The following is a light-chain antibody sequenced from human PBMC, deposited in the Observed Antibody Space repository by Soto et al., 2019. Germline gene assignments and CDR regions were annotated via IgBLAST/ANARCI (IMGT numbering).Light chain of an antibody. CDR3: QQSYNTPSIT. J-gene: IGKJ5*01. Sequence: DIQMTQSPSSLSASVGDRVTITCRASQDISNFLVWFQQRPGKVPKRLIYSATRLESGVPSRFSGSGSGTDFTLTISSLQPEDFATYYCQQSYNTPSITFGQGTRLEIK. CDR2: SAT. CDR1: QDISNF. V-gene: IGKV1-39*01.